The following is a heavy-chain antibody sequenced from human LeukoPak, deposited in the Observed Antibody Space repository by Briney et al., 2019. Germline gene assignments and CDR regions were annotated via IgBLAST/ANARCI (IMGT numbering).Heavy chain of an antibody. CDR1: GGSISSYY. Sequence: SETLSLTCTVSGGSISSYYWSWIRQPPGKGLEWIGYIYYSGSTNYNPSLKSRVTISVDTSKNQFSLKLSSVTAADTAVYYCARQVAPAAITTVGDYGMDVWGQGTTVTVSS. V-gene: IGHV4-59*01. CDR3: ARQVAPAAITTVGDYGMDV. J-gene: IGHJ6*02. D-gene: IGHD2-2*02. CDR2: IYYSGST.